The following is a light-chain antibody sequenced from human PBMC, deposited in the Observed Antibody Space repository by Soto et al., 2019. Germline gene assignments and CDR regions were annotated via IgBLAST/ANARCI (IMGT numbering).Light chain of an antibody. J-gene: IGLJ3*02. CDR1: SSDVGSYNR. V-gene: IGLV2-18*02. Sequence: QSVLTQPPSVSGAPGQSVTISCTGTSSDVGSYNRVSWYQQPPGTAPKLIIYEVSNRPSGVPDRFFGSKSGTTASLTISGLQAEDEADYYCSSFTSSTTWVFGGGTKLTVL. CDR3: SSFTSSTTWV. CDR2: EVS.